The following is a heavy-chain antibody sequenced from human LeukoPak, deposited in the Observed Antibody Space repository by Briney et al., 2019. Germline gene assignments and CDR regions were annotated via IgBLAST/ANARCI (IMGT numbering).Heavy chain of an antibody. J-gene: IGHJ3*02. CDR2: INGYGDNT. V-gene: IGHV3-23*01. CDR1: EFPFDNYV. D-gene: IGHD5-18*01. Sequence: GGSLRLSCAALEFPFDNYVMTWVRQAPGKGLEWVAAINGYGDNTFYADSVKGRFTISRDNFKNTLFLQMNSLRAEDTAVYYCARVDTAMVTDAFDIWGQGTMVTVSS. CDR3: ARVDTAMVTDAFDI.